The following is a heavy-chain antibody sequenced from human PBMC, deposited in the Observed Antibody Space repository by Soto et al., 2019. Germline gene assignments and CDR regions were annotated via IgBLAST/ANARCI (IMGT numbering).Heavy chain of an antibody. CDR1: GFTFSSYA. J-gene: IGHJ5*02. D-gene: IGHD5-18*01. Sequence: QVQLVESGGGVVQPGRSLRLSCAASGFTFSSYAMHWVRQAPGKGLEWVAVISYDGSNKYYADSVKGRFTISRDNSKNTLYLQMNSLRAEDTAVYYCARGSWIQLWEGGPWGQGTLVTVSS. CDR2: ISYDGSNK. CDR3: ARGSWIQLWEGGP. V-gene: IGHV3-30-3*01.